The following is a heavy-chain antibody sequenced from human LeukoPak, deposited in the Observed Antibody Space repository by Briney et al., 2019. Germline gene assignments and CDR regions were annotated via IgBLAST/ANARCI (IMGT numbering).Heavy chain of an antibody. V-gene: IGHV4-34*01. CDR3: ARKRIIIAAAGTSWFGP. D-gene: IGHD6-13*01. CDR1: GGSFSGCY. CDR2: INHSGST. J-gene: IGHJ5*02. Sequence: SETLSLTCAVYGGSFSGCYWSWIRQPPGKGLEWIGEINHSGSTNYNPSLKSRVTISVDTSKNQFSLKLSSVTAADTAVYYCARKRIIIAAAGTSWFGPWGQGTLVTVSS.